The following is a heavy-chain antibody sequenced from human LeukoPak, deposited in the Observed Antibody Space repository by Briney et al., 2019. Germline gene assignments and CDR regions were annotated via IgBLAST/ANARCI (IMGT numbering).Heavy chain of an antibody. D-gene: IGHD1-26*01. CDR2: ISSSSYI. CDR1: GFTFSSYS. J-gene: IGHJ4*02. CDR3: ARGAIVGATLFDY. Sequence: PGGSLRLSCAASGFTFSSYSMNWVRQAPGKGLEWVSSISSSSYIYYADSVKGRFTISRDNAKNSLHLQMNSLRAEDTAVYYCARGAIVGATLFDYWGQGTLVTVSS. V-gene: IGHV3-21*01.